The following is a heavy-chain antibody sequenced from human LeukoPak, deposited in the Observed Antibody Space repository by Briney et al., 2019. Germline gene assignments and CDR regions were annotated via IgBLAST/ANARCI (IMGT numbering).Heavy chain of an antibody. Sequence: GGSLRLPCAASGFTFSSYGMHWVRQAPGKGLEWVAFIRYDGSNKYYADSVKGRFTISRDNSKNTLYLQMNSLRAEDTAVYYCAKDIVVVPAAYGYWGQGTLVTVSS. CDR3: AKDIVVVPAAYGY. CDR2: IRYDGSNK. V-gene: IGHV3-30*02. CDR1: GFTFSSYG. D-gene: IGHD2-2*01. J-gene: IGHJ4*02.